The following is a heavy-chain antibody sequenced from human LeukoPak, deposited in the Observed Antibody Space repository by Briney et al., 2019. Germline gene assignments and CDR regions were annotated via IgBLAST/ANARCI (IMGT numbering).Heavy chain of an antibody. Sequence: PGGSLRLSCAASGFTFDDYGMSWVRQAPGKGLEWVSGINWNGGSTGYADSVKGRFTISRDNAKNSLYLQMNSLRAEDTALYHCARDLDSSGYYYLDYWGQGTLVTVSS. CDR1: GFTFDDYG. CDR3: ARDLDSSGYYYLDY. V-gene: IGHV3-20*01. CDR2: INWNGGST. J-gene: IGHJ4*02. D-gene: IGHD3-22*01.